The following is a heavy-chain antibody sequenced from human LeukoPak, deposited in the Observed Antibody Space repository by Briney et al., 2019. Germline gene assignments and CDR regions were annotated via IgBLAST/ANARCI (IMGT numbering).Heavy chain of an antibody. V-gene: IGHV4-34*01. J-gene: IGHJ1*01. CDR1: GGSFSGYY. D-gene: IGHD3-10*01. CDR3: ARGRRGFLWFGDPVSCYFQH. CDR2: INHSGST. Sequence: SEALSLTCAVYGGSFSGYYWSWIRQPPGKGLEWIGEINHSGSTNYNPSLKSRVTISVDTSKNQFSLKLSSVTAADTAVYYCARGRRGFLWFGDPVSCYFQHWGQGTLVTVSS.